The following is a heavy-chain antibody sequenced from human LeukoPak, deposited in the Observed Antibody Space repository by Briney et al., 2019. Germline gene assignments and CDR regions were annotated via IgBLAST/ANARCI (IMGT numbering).Heavy chain of an antibody. V-gene: IGHV4-59*01. D-gene: IGHD5-12*01. CDR1: GGSISSYY. CDR3: ARSGYSGYDFYWYFDL. Sequence: SENLSLTCTVSGGSISSYYWSWIRQPPGKGLEWIGYIYYSGSTNYNPSLKSRVTISVDTSKNQFSLKLSSVTAADTAVYYCARSGYSGYDFYWYFDLWGRGTLVTVSS. J-gene: IGHJ2*01. CDR2: IYYSGST.